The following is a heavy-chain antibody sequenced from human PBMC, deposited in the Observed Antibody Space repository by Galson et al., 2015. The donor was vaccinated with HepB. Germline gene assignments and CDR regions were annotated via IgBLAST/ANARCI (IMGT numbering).Heavy chain of an antibody. CDR1: GFTFSTYW. V-gene: IGHV3-7*01. Sequence: SLRLSCAASGFTFSTYWMSWVRQAPGKGLEWVANIKQDGSEKYYADSVKGRFTISRDNAKNSLYLQMNSLRAEDTAVYYCAAHDSSGYYYYYYYMDVWGKGTTVTVSS. J-gene: IGHJ6*03. CDR3: AAHDSSGYYYYYYYMDV. D-gene: IGHD3-22*01. CDR2: IKQDGSEK.